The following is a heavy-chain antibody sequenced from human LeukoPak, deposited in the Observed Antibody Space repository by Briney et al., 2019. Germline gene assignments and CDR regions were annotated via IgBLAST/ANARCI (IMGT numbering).Heavy chain of an antibody. D-gene: IGHD4-17*01. J-gene: IGHJ4*02. CDR2: IYYSGST. V-gene: IGHV4-61*01. CDR3: AKDQMSTVTTLDY. CDR1: GGSVSSGSYY. Sequence: SETLSLTCTVSGGSVSSGSYYWSWIRQPPGKGLEWIGYIYYSGSTNYNPSLKSRVTISVDTSKNQFSLKLSSVTAADTAVYYCAKDQMSTVTTLDYWGQGTLVTVSS.